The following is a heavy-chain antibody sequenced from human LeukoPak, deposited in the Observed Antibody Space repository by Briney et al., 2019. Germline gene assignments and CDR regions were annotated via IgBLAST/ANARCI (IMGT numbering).Heavy chain of an antibody. V-gene: IGHV4-59*01. CDR3: AREFVAFHAFDI. D-gene: IGHD3-3*02. CDR2: IYYSGST. Sequence: PSETLSLTCTVSGGSISSYYWSWIRQPPGKGLEWIGYIYYSGSTNYNPSLKSRVTISVDTSKNQFSLKLSSVTAADTAVYYCAREFVAFHAFDIWGQGTMVTVSS. J-gene: IGHJ3*02. CDR1: GGSISSYY.